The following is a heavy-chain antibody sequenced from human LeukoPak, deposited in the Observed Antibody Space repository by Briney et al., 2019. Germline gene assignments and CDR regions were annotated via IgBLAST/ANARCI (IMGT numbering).Heavy chain of an antibody. Sequence: GGSLRLSCAASGFTFSSYEMNWVRQAPGKGLEWVSYISSSGSTIYYADSVKGRFTISRDNAKNSLYLQMNSLRAEDTAVYYCAREINLVGAINYWGQGTLVTVSS. V-gene: IGHV3-48*03. CDR1: GFTFSSYE. CDR2: ISSSGSTI. J-gene: IGHJ4*02. CDR3: AREINLVGAINY. D-gene: IGHD1-26*01.